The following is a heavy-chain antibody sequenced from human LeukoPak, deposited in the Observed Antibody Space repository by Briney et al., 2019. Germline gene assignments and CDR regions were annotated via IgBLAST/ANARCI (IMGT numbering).Heavy chain of an antibody. CDR1: GFTFNTFN. CDR3: ARGHYDVLAASYKWIPDY. J-gene: IGHJ4*02. CDR2: ITSGGDYI. V-gene: IGHV3-21*01. Sequence: GGSLRLSCAASGFTFNTFNMNWVRQAPGKGLEWVSSITSGGDYIYYADSVKGRFTTSRDNAKNSLSLQLNSLRVEDTAVYYCARGHYDVLAASYKWIPDYWGQGTLVTVSS. D-gene: IGHD3-9*01.